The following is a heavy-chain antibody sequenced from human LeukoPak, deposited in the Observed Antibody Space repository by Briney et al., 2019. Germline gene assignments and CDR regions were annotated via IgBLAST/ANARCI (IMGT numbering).Heavy chain of an antibody. CDR3: ARDPSGIAAAGFDY. J-gene: IGHJ4*02. Sequence: GGSLRLSCAASGFTFSSYAMSWVRQAPGKGLEWVSDINGSGGSTYYADSVKGRFTISRDNAKNSLYLQMNSLRAEDTAVYYCARDPSGIAAAGFDYWGQGTLVTVSS. V-gene: IGHV3-23*01. CDR2: INGSGGST. D-gene: IGHD6-13*01. CDR1: GFTFSSYA.